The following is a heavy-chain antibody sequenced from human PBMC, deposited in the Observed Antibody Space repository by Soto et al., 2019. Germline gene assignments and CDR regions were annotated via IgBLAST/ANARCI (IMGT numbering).Heavy chain of an antibody. CDR1: GFTFSSYA. CDR3: ASGPVGASLQTTHSTRTKDWFDP. V-gene: IGHV3-30-3*01. Sequence: GGSLRLSCAASGFTFSSYAMHWVRQAPGKGLEWVAVISYDGSNKYYADSVKGRFTISRDNSKNTLYLQMNSLRAEDTAVYYCASGPVGASLQTTHSTRTKDWFDPWGQGTLVTVSS. CDR2: ISYDGSNK. J-gene: IGHJ5*02. D-gene: IGHD1-26*01.